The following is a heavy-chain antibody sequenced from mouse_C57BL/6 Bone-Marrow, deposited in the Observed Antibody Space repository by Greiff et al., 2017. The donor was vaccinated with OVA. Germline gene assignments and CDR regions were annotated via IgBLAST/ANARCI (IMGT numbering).Heavy chain of an antibody. CDR1: GFSLTSYG. Sequence: QVQLQQSGPGLVQPSQSLSITCTVSGFSLTSYGVHWVRQSPGKGLEWLGVIWSGGSTDYNAAFISRLSISKDNSKSQVFFKMNSLQADDTAIYFCARFYGISAWFAYWGEGTLGTVSA. V-gene: IGHV2-2*01. CDR2: IWSGGST. J-gene: IGHJ3*01. CDR3: ARFYGISAWFAY. D-gene: IGHD2-1*01.